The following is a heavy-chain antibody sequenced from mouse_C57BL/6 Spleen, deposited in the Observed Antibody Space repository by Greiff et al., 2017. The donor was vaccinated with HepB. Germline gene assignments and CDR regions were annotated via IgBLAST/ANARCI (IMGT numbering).Heavy chain of an antibody. J-gene: IGHJ1*03. CDR2: ISDGGSYT. V-gene: IGHV5-4*01. CDR1: GFTFSSYA. Sequence: VQLKQSGGGLVKPGGSLKLSCAASGFTFSSYAMSWVRQTPEKRLEWVATISDGGSYTYYPDNVKGRFTISRDNAKNNLYLQMSHLKSEDTAMYYCARDTGSTMVTKEYFDVWGTGTTVTVSS. D-gene: IGHD2-2*01. CDR3: ARDTGSTMVTKEYFDV.